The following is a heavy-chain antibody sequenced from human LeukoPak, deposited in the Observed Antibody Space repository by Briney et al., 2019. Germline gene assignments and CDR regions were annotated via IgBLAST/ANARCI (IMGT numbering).Heavy chain of an antibody. J-gene: IGHJ5*02. Sequence: ASVKVSCKVSGYTLTELSMHWVRQAPGKGLEWMGGFDPEDGETIYAQKFQGRVTMTEDTSTDTAYMELSSLRSEDTAVYYCATAPGYYDSSGYLYNWSDPWGQGTLVTVSS. V-gene: IGHV1-24*01. D-gene: IGHD3-22*01. CDR3: ATAPGYYDSSGYLYNWSDP. CDR1: GYTLTELS. CDR2: FDPEDGET.